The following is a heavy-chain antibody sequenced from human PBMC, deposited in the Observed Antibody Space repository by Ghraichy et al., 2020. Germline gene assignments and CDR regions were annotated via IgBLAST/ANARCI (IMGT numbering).Heavy chain of an antibody. J-gene: IGHJ4*02. D-gene: IGHD3-10*01. CDR1: GFTFSSYA. CDR3: AKERGGASFDY. Sequence: GGSLRLSCAASGFTFSSYAMSWVRQAPGKGLEWVSAISDSGGNTYFADSVKGRFTISRDNSKNTLYLQMNSLRAEDTAVYYCAKERGGASFDYWGQGTLVTVSS. CDR2: ISDSGGNT. V-gene: IGHV3-23*01.